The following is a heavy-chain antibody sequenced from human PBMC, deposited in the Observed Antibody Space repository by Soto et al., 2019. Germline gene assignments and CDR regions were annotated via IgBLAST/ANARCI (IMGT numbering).Heavy chain of an antibody. CDR1: GYQFTGSY. CDR3: ARQYCSGTSCYWYFDF. D-gene: IGHD2-2*01. V-gene: IGHV1-46*01. Sequence: QVRLVQSGAEVQRPGASLNISCQATGYQFTGSYLHWMRRAPGHGLQWMGMINPDTGSTTYAETFQGRVAMSTDRSAGTVYLGLGSLRSDDTATYYCARQYCSGTSCYWYFDFWGQGTLVTVSS. CDR2: INPDTGST. J-gene: IGHJ4*02.